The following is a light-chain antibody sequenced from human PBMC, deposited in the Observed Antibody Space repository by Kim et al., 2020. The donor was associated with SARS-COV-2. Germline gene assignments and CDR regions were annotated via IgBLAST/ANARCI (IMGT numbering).Light chain of an antibody. CDR2: DAS. V-gene: IGKV1-33*01. J-gene: IGKJ4*01. CDR3: QHYDNLRLT. CDR1: QDISHY. Sequence: DIQMTQSPSSLSASVGDRVTITCQASQDISHYVNWYYHKPGKAPKLLIYDASNLETGVPSRFSGGGSGTDFSFTITSLQPEDVATYYCQHYDNLRLTFGGGTKVDIK.